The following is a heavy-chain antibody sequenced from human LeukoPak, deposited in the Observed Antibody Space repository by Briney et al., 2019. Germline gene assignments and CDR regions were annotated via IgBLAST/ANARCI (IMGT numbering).Heavy chain of an antibody. CDR3: ARVRKGSYNTFYGMDV. Sequence: ASVKVSCKASGYTFSGYYMHWVRQAPGQGLEWMGWINPNSGGTKYAQKFQGRVTMTRDTSISTAYMELSRLESDDTAVYYCARVRKGSYNTFYGMDVWGQGTTVTVSS. V-gene: IGHV1-2*02. D-gene: IGHD1-1*01. CDR1: GYTFSGYY. CDR2: INPNSGGT. J-gene: IGHJ6*02.